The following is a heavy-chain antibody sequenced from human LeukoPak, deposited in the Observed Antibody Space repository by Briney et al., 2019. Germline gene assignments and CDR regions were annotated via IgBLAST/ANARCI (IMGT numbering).Heavy chain of an antibody. D-gene: IGHD1-26*01. CDR2: VYPGDSDS. Sequence: GESLKISCKGSGYSFTTYWIGWVRQMPGDGLEWVGIVYPGDSDSTYSPSFQGQVIFSADKSISTAYLQWSSLKASDTAMYYCARRMVGATSYYFDYWGQGTWSPSPQ. CDR1: GYSFTTYW. CDR3: ARRMVGATSYYFDY. J-gene: IGHJ4*02. V-gene: IGHV5-51*01.